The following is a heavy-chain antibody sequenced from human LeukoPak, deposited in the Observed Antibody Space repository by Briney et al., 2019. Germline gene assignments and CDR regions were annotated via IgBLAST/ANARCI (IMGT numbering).Heavy chain of an antibody. J-gene: IGHJ4*02. CDR3: ARDPGSTEGFDY. CDR1: GYTFTGYY. D-gene: IGHD2-2*01. Sequence: ASVKVSCKASGYTFTGYYMHWVRQAPGQGLEWMGIINPSGGTTIFAQKFQGRVTMTRDTSTSTVYMELSSLRSEDTAVYYCARDPGSTEGFDYWGQGTLVTVSS. V-gene: IGHV1-46*01. CDR2: INPSGGTT.